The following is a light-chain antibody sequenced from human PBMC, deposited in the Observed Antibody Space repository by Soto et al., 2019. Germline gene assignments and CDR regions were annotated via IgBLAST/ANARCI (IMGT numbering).Light chain of an antibody. J-gene: IGKJ4*01. V-gene: IGKV3D-20*01. CDR3: QHYGESSST. Sequence: IVLTQSPGTLSLSPGEVATLSCGASQTITYNFLAWYQKKPGLAPRLLVYAASNRATGIPDRFSGSGSGTDFTLTISTLEPEDFAVYYCQHYGESSSTFGGGTRVEI. CDR2: AAS. CDR1: QTITYNF.